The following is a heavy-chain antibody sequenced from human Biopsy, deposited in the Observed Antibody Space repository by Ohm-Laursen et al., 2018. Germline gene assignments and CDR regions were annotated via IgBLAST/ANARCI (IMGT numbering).Heavy chain of an antibody. Sequence: SQTLSLTCLCMVSPFMVTTGAGSARPQGRGWSGLGEINHSGRTNYNPSLKSRVTISVDTSKNQFSLKVRSVTAADTAVYYCVRGVDYYDPYHYYALDVWGQGTTVTVSS. V-gene: IGHV4-34*01. CDR1: VSPFMVTT. J-gene: IGHJ6*02. CDR3: VRGVDYYDPYHYYALDV. D-gene: IGHD3-22*01. CDR2: INHSGRT.